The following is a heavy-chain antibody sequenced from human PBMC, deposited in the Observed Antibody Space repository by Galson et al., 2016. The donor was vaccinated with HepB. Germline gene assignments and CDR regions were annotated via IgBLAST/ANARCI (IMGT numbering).Heavy chain of an antibody. CDR1: GFTFSNFA. V-gene: IGHV3-23*01. D-gene: IGHD1-26*01. CDR2: IGGGGGSP. Sequence: SLRLSCAASGFTFSNFAMSWVRQAPGKGLEWVSAIGGGGGSPSYADSVKGRFTISRDNSTLFLQMNSLRAEDTAVYYCISSLGATDYWGQGTLVTVSS. CDR3: ISSLGATDY. J-gene: IGHJ4*02.